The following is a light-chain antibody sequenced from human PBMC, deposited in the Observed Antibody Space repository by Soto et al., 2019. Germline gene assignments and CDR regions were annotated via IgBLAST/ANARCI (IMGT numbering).Light chain of an antibody. CDR2: GAS. Sequence: EIVLTQSPGTLSLSPGERATLACRASQSVSGSYLAWYQHKPGQAPRLLIYGASGRATGIPDRFSGSGSGTDFTLTISRLEPEDFPVYYCQQYGSSPPVTFGQGTRLEI. CDR3: QQYGSSPPVT. CDR1: QSVSGSY. V-gene: IGKV3-20*01. J-gene: IGKJ5*01.